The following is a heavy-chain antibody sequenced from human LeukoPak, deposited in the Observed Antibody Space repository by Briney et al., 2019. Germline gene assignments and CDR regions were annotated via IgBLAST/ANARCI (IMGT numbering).Heavy chain of an antibody. CDR1: GGSFSGYY. V-gene: IGHV4-34*01. D-gene: IGHD1-26*01. Sequence: SETLPLTCAVYGGSFSGYYWSWIRQPPGKGLEWIGEINHSGSTNYNPSLKSRVTISVDMSKNQFSLKLSSVTAADTAVYYCARLTSGSYYFHYYYYMDVWGKGTTVTISS. CDR2: INHSGST. J-gene: IGHJ6*03. CDR3: ARLTSGSYYFHYYYYMDV.